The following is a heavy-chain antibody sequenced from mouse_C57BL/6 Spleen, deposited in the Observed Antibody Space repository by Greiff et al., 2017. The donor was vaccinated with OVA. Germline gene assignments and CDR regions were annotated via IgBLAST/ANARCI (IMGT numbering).Heavy chain of an antibody. CDR1: GFTFTDYY. CDR2: IRNKANGYTT. V-gene: IGHV7-3*01. CDR3: ARGGNYDAMDY. D-gene: IGHD2-1*01. J-gene: IGHJ4*01. Sequence: EVKLVESGGGLVQPGGSLSLSCAASGFTFTDYYMSWVRQPPGKALEWLGFIRNKANGYTTEYSASVKGRFTISRDNSKSILYLQMNALRAEDSATYYCARGGNYDAMDYWGQGTSVTVSS.